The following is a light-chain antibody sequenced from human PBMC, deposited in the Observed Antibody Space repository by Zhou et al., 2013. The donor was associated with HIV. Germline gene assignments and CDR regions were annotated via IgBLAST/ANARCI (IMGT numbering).Light chain of an antibody. CDR3: QQYSRWPGT. CDR1: QSISTW. V-gene: IGKV1-5*03. J-gene: IGKJ1*01. CDR2: KAS. Sequence: DIQMTQSPSTLSASVGDRVTITCRASQSISTWLAWYQQKPGKAPKLLIYKASSLQSGVPSRFSGSGSGAAFTLTIFGLQPDDFATYYCQQYSRWPGTFGQGTRVEN.